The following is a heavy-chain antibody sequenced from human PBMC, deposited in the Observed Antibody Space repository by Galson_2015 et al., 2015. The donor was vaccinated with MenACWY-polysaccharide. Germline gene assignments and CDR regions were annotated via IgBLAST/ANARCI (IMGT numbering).Heavy chain of an antibody. Sequence: QSGAEVKKPGESLKISCKGLGYSFTSYWIGWVRQMPGKGLEWMGIIYPGGSDARFSPSFQGQVTMSVDKSISTAYLQWNSLRSEDTAVYYCARAGQVVPSAQHFWGQGTLVSVAS. CDR2: IYPGGSDA. CDR3: ARAGQVVPSAQHF. CDR1: GYSFTSYW. D-gene: IGHD2-2*01. V-gene: IGHV5-51*03. J-gene: IGHJ4*02.